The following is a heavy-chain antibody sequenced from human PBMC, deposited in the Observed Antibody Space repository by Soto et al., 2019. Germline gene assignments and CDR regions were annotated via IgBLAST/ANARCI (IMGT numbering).Heavy chain of an antibody. CDR1: RFTFSSYW. J-gene: IGHJ3*02. CDR3: ARDDYGDTDAFDI. D-gene: IGHD4-17*01. Sequence: GGSLRLSCAASRFTFSSYWMSWVRQAPGKGLEWVANKKQDGSEKYYVDSVKGRFTISRDNAKNSLYLQMNSLRAEDTAVYYCARDDYGDTDAFDIPGQGTMVTVSS. V-gene: IGHV3-7*01. CDR2: KKQDGSEK.